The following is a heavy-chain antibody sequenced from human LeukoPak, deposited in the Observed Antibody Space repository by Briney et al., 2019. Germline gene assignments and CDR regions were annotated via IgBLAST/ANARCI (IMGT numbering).Heavy chain of an antibody. V-gene: IGHV4-61*02. CDR3: AREGGGYCGGDCYSYYFDY. CDR2: IYTSGST. Sequence: SETLPLTCTVSGGSISSGSYYWSWIRQPAGKGLEWIGRIYTSGSTNYNPSLKSRVTISVDTSKNRFSLKLSSVTAADTAVYYCAREGGGYCGGDCYSYYFDYWGQGTLVTVSS. CDR1: GGSISSGSYY. D-gene: IGHD2-21*02. J-gene: IGHJ4*02.